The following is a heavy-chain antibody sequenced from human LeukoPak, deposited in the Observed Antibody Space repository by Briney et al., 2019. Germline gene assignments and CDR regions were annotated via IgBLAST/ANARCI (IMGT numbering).Heavy chain of an antibody. J-gene: IGHJ4*02. CDR1: GFTFSSYA. Sequence: PGGSLRLSCAASGFTFSSYAMSWVRQAPGKGLEWVSSISGSGNRTYYADSVKGRFTISGDNSKNTLYVQVNSLGTEDTAAYYCAKGSYYDSSGSFYFDYWGQGTLVTVSS. CDR2: ISGSGNRT. V-gene: IGHV3-23*01. D-gene: IGHD3-22*01. CDR3: AKGSYYDSSGSFYFDY.